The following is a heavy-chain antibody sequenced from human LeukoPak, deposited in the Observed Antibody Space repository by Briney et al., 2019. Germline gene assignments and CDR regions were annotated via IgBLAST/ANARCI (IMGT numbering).Heavy chain of an antibody. D-gene: IGHD6-19*01. V-gene: IGHV1-69*13. CDR1: GGTFSRYA. Sequence: SVKVSCKASGGTFSRYAISWVRQAPGQGLEWMGGIIHMFGIANYAQKFQGRVTITADESTSTAYMELSSLRSEDTAVYYCARDRPYTGGWRGFDYWGQGTLVTVSS. J-gene: IGHJ4*02. CDR2: IIHMFGIA. CDR3: ARDRPYTGGWRGFDY.